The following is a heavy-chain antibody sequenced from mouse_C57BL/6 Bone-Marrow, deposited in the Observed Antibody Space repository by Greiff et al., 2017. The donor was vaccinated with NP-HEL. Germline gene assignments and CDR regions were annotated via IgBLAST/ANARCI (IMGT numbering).Heavy chain of an antibody. V-gene: IGHV1-81*01. CDR3: ARPPFYYSNYAIYWYFDV. CDR2: IYPRRGNT. D-gene: IGHD2-5*01. CDR1: GYTFTSYG. Sequence: QVQLQQSGAELARPGASVKLSCKASGYTFTSYGISWVKQRTGQGLEWIGEIYPRRGNTYYNEKFKGKATLTADKSSSTAYMELRSLTSEDSAVYFCARPPFYYSNYAIYWYFDVWGTGTTVTVSS. J-gene: IGHJ1*03.